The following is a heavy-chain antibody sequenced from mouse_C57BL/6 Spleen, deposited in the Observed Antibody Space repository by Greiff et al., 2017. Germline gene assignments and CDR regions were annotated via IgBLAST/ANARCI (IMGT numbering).Heavy chain of an antibody. CDR1: GLSLTSYG. Sequence: VKVIESGPGLAQPSQSLSITCTASGLSLTSYGVHWVRQPPGKGLEWLGVIWSGGSTDYNAAFISRLSISKDNSKSQVFFKMNSLQADDTAIYYCAKNLGVARAMDYWGQGTSVTVSS. D-gene: IGHD1-1*02. V-gene: IGHV2-4*01. J-gene: IGHJ4*01. CDR3: AKNLGVARAMDY. CDR2: IWSGGST.